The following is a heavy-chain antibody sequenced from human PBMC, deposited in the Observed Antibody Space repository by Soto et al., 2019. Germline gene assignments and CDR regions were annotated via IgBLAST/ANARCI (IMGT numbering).Heavy chain of an antibody. V-gene: IGHV3-15*01. D-gene: IGHD3-10*01. CDR3: TRGSGSGD. CDR1: GFTFSNAW. J-gene: IGHJ4*02. Sequence: EVQLVESGGGLVKPGGSLRLSCAASGFTFSNAWMSWVRQAPGKGLEWVGRIKSKTDGGTTDYAAPVKGRFTISRDASKNTLDLQWNSLKTEDTAVYYCTRGSGSGDWCQGALVTVSS. CDR2: IKSKTDGGTT.